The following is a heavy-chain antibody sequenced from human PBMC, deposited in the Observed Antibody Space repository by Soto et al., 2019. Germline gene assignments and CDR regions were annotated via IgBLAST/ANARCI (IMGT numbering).Heavy chain of an antibody. CDR3: ARPGFGPLHGLVDV. V-gene: IGHV4-59*08. J-gene: IGHJ6*02. Sequence: QVQLQESGPGLVKPSETLSLTCTVSGGSITNYYCSWFRQPPGKGLEWIGYINYDGYSAYNLTLKRRVTLTMDASKTKFSLFLKSRTATDTAVYYCARPGFGPLHGLVDVWGPGTTVIVSS. D-gene: IGHD3-10*01. CDR1: GGSITNYY. CDR2: INYDGYS.